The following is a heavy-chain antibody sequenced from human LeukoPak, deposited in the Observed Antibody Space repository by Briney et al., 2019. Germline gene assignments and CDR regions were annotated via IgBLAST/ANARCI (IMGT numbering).Heavy chain of an antibody. Sequence: PSETLSLTCAVYGGSFSGYYWRWIRQPPGKGLEWIGEINHSGSANYSPSLKSRVTISVDTSKNQFSLKLSSVTAADTAVYYCARGHASYSYGFRYWGQGTLVTVSS. CDR2: INHSGSA. CDR3: ARGHASYSYGFRY. V-gene: IGHV4-34*01. D-gene: IGHD5-18*01. CDR1: GGSFSGYY. J-gene: IGHJ4*02.